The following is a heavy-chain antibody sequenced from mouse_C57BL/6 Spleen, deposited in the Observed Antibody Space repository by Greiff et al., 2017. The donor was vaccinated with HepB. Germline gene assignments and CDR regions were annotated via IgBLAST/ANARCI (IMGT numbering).Heavy chain of an antibody. CDR3: TEIRPFAY. Sequence: EVKLMESGGGLVQPGGSMKLSCVASGFTFSNYWMNWVRQSPEKGLEWVAQIRLKSDNYATHYAESVKGRFTISRDDSKSSVYLQMNNLMAEDTGIYYCTEIRPFAYWGQGTLVTVSA. V-gene: IGHV6-3*01. D-gene: IGHD1-2*01. CDR2: IRLKSDNYAT. CDR1: GFTFSNYW. J-gene: IGHJ3*01.